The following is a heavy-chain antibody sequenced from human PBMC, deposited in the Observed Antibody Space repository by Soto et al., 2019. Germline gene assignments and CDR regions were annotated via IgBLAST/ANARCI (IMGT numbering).Heavy chain of an antibody. V-gene: IGHV5-51*01. J-gene: IGHJ4*02. CDR3: ARHPPYYYDSSGYSDY. D-gene: IGHD3-22*01. Sequence: GESLKISCKGSGYSFTSYWIGWVRQMPEKGLEWMGIIYPGDSDTRYSPSFQGQVTISADKSISTAYLQWSSLKASDTAMYYCARHPPYYYDSSGYSDYWGQGTLVTVSS. CDR2: IYPGDSDT. CDR1: GYSFTSYW.